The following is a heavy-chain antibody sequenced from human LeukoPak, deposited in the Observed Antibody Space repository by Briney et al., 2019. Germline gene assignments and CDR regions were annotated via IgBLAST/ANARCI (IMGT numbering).Heavy chain of an antibody. Sequence: PGGSLRLSGAPSGFTFSSYALSWVRQAPGKGLEWVAVISGGGSGTYYADSVKGRFTISRDNSKNTLYLQMNSLRAEDTAVYYCASGLRFSFDYWGQGTLVTVSS. CDR1: GFTFSSYA. J-gene: IGHJ4*02. D-gene: IGHD4-17*01. CDR3: ASGLRFSFDY. CDR2: ISGGGSGT. V-gene: IGHV3-23*01.